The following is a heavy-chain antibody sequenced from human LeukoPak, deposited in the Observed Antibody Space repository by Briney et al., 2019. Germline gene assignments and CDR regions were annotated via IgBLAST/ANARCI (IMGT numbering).Heavy chain of an antibody. V-gene: IGHV3-11*01. J-gene: IGHJ3*02. CDR1: GFTFSDYY. Sequence: GGSLRLSCAASGFTFSDYYMSWIRQAPGKGLEWVSYISSSGSTIYYADSVKGRFTISRDNAKNSLYLQMNSLRAEDTAVYYCASISTVVKGAYAFDIWGQGTMVTVSS. CDR2: ISSSGSTI. D-gene: IGHD4-23*01. CDR3: ASISTVVKGAYAFDI.